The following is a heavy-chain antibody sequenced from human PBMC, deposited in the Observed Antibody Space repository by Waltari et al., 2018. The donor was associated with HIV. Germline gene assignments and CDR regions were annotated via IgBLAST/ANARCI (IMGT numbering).Heavy chain of an antibody. J-gene: IGHJ4*02. CDR3: ARDYSGTYADFDY. CDR2: ISSSGSTI. Sequence: EVQLVESGGGLVQPGGSLRLSCAASVFTFSSYSMNWVRQAPGKGLEWVSYISSSGSTIYYADSVRGRFTISRDNAKNSLYLQLNSLRAEDTAVYYCARDYSGTYADFDYWGQGTLVTVSS. V-gene: IGHV3-48*01. CDR1: VFTFSSYS. D-gene: IGHD1-26*01.